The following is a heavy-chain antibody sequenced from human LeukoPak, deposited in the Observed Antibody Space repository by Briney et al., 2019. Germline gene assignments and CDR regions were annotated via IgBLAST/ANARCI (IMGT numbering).Heavy chain of an antibody. CDR1: GFTFSNYE. CDR2: IDRSGTTI. CDR3: ARDRQLLY. Sequence: PGGSLRLSCEASGFTFSNYEMNWVRQAPGKGLEWVSYIDRSGTTIHYVDSVKGRFTISRDNAKNSLYLQMNSLRAEDTALYYCARDRQLLYWGQGTLVTVSS. D-gene: IGHD5-18*01. J-gene: IGHJ4*02. V-gene: IGHV3-48*03.